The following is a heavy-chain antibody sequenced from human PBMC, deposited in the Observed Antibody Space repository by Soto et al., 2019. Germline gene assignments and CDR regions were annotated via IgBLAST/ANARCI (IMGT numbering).Heavy chain of an antibody. CDR1: GFTFSSYA. CDR3: AKDRYSSSWNDAFDI. CDR2: ISGSGGST. D-gene: IGHD6-13*01. J-gene: IGHJ3*02. V-gene: IGHV3-23*01. Sequence: GGSLRLSCAASGFTFSSYAMSWVRQAPGKGLEWVSGISGSGGSTYYGDTVKGRFTISRDNSKNTLYLQMNSLRAEDTAVYYCAKDRYSSSWNDAFDIWGQGTMVTVSS.